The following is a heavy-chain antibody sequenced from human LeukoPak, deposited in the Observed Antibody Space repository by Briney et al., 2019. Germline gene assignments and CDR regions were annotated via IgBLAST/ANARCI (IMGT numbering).Heavy chain of an antibody. CDR3: AKYPRWSGYSAWFDP. CDR2: ISGSGDGT. D-gene: IGHD3-3*01. J-gene: IGHJ5*02. CDR1: GFTFSIYA. V-gene: IGHV3-23*01. Sequence: GGSLRLSCSASGFTFSIYALTWVRQAPGKGLEWVSSISGSGDGTYYADSVKGRFTISRDNSKNTLSLHMNSLRAEDTAVYYCAKYPRWSGYSAWFDPWGQGTLVTVSS.